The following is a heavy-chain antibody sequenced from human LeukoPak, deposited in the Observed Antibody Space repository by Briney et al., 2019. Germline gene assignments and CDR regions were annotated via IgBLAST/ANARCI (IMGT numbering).Heavy chain of an antibody. Sequence: GGSLRLSCAASGFTFSSYSMNWVRQAPGKGLEWVSSISSSSSYIYYADSVKGRFTISRDNAKNSLYLQMNSLRAEDTAVYYCARDEGKYYYGSGSYGVFDIWGQGTMVTVSS. CDR1: GFTFSSYS. V-gene: IGHV3-21*01. D-gene: IGHD3-10*01. CDR2: ISSSSSYI. CDR3: ARDEGKYYYGSGSYGVFDI. J-gene: IGHJ3*02.